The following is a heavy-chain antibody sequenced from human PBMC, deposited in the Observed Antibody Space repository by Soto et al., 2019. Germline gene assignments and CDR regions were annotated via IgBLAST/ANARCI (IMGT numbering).Heavy chain of an antibody. J-gene: IGHJ5*02. CDR3: TTDVTDP. V-gene: IGHV3-15*01. Sequence: EVQLVESGGGLVKPGGSLRLSCAASGFTFSNAWMSWVRQAPGKGLEWVGRIKSKTDGGTTDYAAPVKGRFTISRDDLNKTLDLQMISLSAEDRAVDYCTTDVTDPWGQGTLVTVSS. CDR2: IKSKTDGGTT. CDR1: GFTFSNAW.